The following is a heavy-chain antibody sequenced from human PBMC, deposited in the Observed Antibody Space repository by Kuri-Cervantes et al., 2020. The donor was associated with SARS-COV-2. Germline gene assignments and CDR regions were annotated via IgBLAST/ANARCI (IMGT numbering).Heavy chain of an antibody. CDR3: ARSAESGGFGELLVDY. CDR2: INPNSGGT. J-gene: IGHJ4*02. Sequence: ASVKVSCKASGYTFTSYDINWVRQAPGQGLEWMGWINPNSGGTNYAQKFQGRVTMTRDTSISTAYMELSRLRSDDTAVYYCARSAESGGFGELLVDYWGQGTLVTVSS. V-gene: IGHV1-2*02. D-gene: IGHD3-10*01. CDR1: GYTFTSYD.